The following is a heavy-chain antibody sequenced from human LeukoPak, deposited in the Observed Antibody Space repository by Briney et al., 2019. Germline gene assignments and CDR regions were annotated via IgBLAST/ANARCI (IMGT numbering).Heavy chain of an antibody. CDR2: MNPNSGNA. V-gene: IGHV1-8*01. CDR1: GYTFTSYD. CDR3: ARNGRLDYYYYYMDV. J-gene: IGHJ6*03. D-gene: IGHD2-8*01. Sequence: ASVKVSCKASGYTFTSYDINWVRQAPGQGLEWMGWMNPNSGNAGYAQKFQGRVTMTRNTSISTAYMELSSLRSEDTAVYYCARNGRLDYYYYYMDVWGKGTTVTVSS.